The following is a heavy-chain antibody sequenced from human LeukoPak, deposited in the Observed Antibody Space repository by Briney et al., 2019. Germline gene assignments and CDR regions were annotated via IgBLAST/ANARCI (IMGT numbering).Heavy chain of an antibody. CDR3: ARDRVRGFYDSSGYPDY. D-gene: IGHD3-22*01. CDR1: GYTFTSYG. Sequence: ASVNVSCKASGYTFTSYGISWVRQAPGQGLEWMGWISAYNGNTNYAQKLQGRVTMTTDTSTSTAYMELRSLRSDDTAVYYCARDRVRGFYDSSGYPDYWGQGTLVTVSS. J-gene: IGHJ4*02. CDR2: ISAYNGNT. V-gene: IGHV1-18*01.